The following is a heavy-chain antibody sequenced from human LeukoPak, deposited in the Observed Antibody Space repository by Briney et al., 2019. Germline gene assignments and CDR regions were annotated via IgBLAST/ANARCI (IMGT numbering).Heavy chain of an antibody. CDR3: ARPLGRVKENAFDI. J-gene: IGHJ3*02. CDR1: GFTFSNYC. D-gene: IGHD2-21*01. Sequence: GGSLRLSCAASGFTFSNYCMNWVRQAPGKGLEWVANIKQDGSEKYYVDSVEGRFSISRDNAKNSLYLQMNSLRVEDTAVYYCARPLGRVKENAFDIWGQGTMVTVSS. CDR2: IKQDGSEK. V-gene: IGHV3-7*03.